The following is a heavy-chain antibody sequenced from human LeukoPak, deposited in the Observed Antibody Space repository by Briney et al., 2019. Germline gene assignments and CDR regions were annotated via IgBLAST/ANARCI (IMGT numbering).Heavy chain of an antibody. CDR1: GGSISSYY. V-gene: IGHV4-4*07. Sequence: SETLSLTCTVSGGSISSYYWSWIRQPAGKGLEWIGRIYTSGSTNYNPSLESRVTMSVDTSKNQFSLKLSSVTAADTAVYYCARDQRSYGSGSYRRNDAFDIWGQGTMVTVSS. J-gene: IGHJ3*02. D-gene: IGHD3-10*01. CDR3: ARDQRSYGSGSYRRNDAFDI. CDR2: IYTSGST.